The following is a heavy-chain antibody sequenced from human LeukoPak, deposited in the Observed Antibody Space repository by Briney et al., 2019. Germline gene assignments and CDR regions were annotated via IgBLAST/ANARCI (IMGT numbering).Heavy chain of an antibody. CDR1: GYTFTSYD. V-gene: IGHV1-8*02. Sequence: GASVKVSCKASGYTFTSYDINWVRQATGQGLEWMGWMNPNSGNTGYAQKFQGRVTMTRNTSISTAYMELSSLRSEDTAVYYCARGYCSSTSCYSSWVKRWFDPWGQGTLVTVSS. CDR3: ARGYCSSTSCYSSWVKRWFDP. J-gene: IGHJ5*02. D-gene: IGHD2-2*01. CDR2: MNPNSGNT.